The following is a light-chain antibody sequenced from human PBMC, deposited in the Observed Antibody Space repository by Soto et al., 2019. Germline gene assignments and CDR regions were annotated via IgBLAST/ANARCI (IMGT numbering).Light chain of an antibody. CDR2: SAS. V-gene: IGKV1-9*01. Sequence: DIQLTQSPSFLSASVGDRVTITCRASPGISSYLAWYQQKPGKVPELLIFSASTLVSGVPSRFSGSGSETEFTLTISSLQPEDSATYYCLQHSSFPLTFGGGTKVEIK. CDR3: LQHSSFPLT. J-gene: IGKJ4*01. CDR1: PGISSY.